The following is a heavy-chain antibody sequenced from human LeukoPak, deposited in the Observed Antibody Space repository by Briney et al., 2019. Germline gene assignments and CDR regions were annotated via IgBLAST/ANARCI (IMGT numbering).Heavy chain of an antibody. V-gene: IGHV3-74*01. D-gene: IGHD4-17*01. J-gene: IGHJ4*02. CDR2: INSDGSST. Sequence: GGSLRLSCAASGFTFSNYWMHWVRQAPGKGLVWVSRINSDGSSTTSADSVKGRFTISRDNAKNTLYLQMNSLRAEDTAAYYCAKGGATVIDYWGQGTLVTVSS. CDR3: AKGGATVIDY. CDR1: GFTFSNYW.